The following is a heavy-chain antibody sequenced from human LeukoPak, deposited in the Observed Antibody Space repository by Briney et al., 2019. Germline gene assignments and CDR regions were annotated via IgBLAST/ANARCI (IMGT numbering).Heavy chain of an antibody. V-gene: IGHV3-23*01. Sequence: GGSLRLSCAASGFTFSDYYMSWIRQAPGKGLEWVSGLSGSGGNTFYAVSVKGRFTISRDNPKNTLYLQMNSLRAEDTAVYYCATEKGDSPDYWGQGTLVTVSS. CDR1: GFTFSDYY. J-gene: IGHJ4*02. CDR3: ATEKGDSPDY. CDR2: LSGSGGNT. D-gene: IGHD3-16*01.